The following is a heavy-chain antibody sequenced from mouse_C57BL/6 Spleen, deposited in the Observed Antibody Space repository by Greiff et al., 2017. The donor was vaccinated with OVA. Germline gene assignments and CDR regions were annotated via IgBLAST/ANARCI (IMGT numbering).Heavy chain of an antibody. CDR2: FYPGSGSI. D-gene: IGHD1-1*01. CDR1: GYTFTEYT. V-gene: IGHV1-62-2*01. Sequence: VKLMESGAELVKPGASVKLSCKASGYTFTEYTIHWVKQRSGQGLEWIGWFYPGSGSIKYNEKFKDKATLTADKSSSTVYMGLSRLTSEDSAAYFCARHERDYYGRSWGYFDYWGQGTTLTVSS. CDR3: ARHERDYYGRSWGYFDY. J-gene: IGHJ2*01.